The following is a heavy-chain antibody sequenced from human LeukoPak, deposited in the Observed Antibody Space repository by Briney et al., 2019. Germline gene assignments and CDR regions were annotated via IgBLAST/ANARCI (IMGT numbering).Heavy chain of an antibody. CDR1: GYTFTSYY. D-gene: IGHD6-13*01. V-gene: IGHV1-2*02. J-gene: IGHJ5*02. CDR2: INPSGGST. CDR3: ARDLSAAGTCWFDP. Sequence: ASVKVSCKASGYTFTSYYMHWVRQAPGQGLEWMGIINPSGGSTNYAQKFQGRVTMTRDTSISTAYMELSRLRSDDTAVYYCARDLSAAGTCWFDPWGQGTLVTVSS.